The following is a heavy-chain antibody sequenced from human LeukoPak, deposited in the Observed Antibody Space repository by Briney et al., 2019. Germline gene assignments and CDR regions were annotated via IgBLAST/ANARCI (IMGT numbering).Heavy chain of an antibody. CDR1: GGSISSYY. Sequence: SETLSLTCGVYGGSISSYYWSWIRQPPGKGLEWIGYIYYSGSTNYNPSLKSRVTISVDTSKNQFSLKLSSVTAADTAVYYCARRAQNYYDSSGNWYFDLWGHGTLVTVSS. CDR2: IYYSGST. J-gene: IGHJ2*01. CDR3: ARRAQNYYDSSGNWYFDL. D-gene: IGHD3-22*01. V-gene: IGHV4-59*08.